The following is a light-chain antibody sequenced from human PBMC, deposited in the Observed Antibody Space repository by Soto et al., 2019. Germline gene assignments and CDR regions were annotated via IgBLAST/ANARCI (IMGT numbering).Light chain of an antibody. J-gene: IGKJ4*01. CDR2: AAS. V-gene: IGKV1-9*01. CDR1: EGIGSN. CDR3: QQLNNYPRT. Sequence: DIELTQSPSTLSLSLGDRVTITCRASEGIGSNLAWYQQKPGKAPRRLIYAASTLRSGVTSRFSGSGADTAVTLTISSLQAEDFATVYCQQLNNYPRTFGGGTKVDIK.